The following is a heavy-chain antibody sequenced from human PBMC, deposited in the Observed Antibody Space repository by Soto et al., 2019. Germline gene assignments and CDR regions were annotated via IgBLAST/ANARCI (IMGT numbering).Heavy chain of an antibody. CDR2: IFYSGST. J-gene: IGHJ5*02. V-gene: IGHV4-59*01. Sequence: LSLTCTVSGGSISSYYWSWIRQPPGKGLEWIGYIFYSGSTNYNPSLKSRVTMSVDTSKNQFSLKLSSVTAADTAVYYCVRDSGSGSYSYNWFDPWGQGTLVTVSS. CDR1: GGSISSYY. D-gene: IGHD3-10*01. CDR3: VRDSGSGSYSYNWFDP.